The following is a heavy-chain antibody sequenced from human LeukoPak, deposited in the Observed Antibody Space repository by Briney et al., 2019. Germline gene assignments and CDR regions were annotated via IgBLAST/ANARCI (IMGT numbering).Heavy chain of an antibody. CDR1: GGTFSSYA. J-gene: IGHJ5*02. Sequence: ASVKVSCKASGGTFSSYAISWVRQAPGQGLEWMGGIIPIFGTANSAQKFQGRVTITADESTSTAYMELSSLRSEDTAVYYCARAPRDYGSGSYYPQNWFDPWGQGTLVTVSS. CDR3: ARAPRDYGSGSYYPQNWFDP. D-gene: IGHD3-10*01. V-gene: IGHV1-69*13. CDR2: IIPIFGTA.